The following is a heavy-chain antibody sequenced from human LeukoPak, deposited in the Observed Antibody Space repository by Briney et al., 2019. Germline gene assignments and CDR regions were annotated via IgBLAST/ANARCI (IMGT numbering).Heavy chain of an antibody. CDR2: ISLSSNSI. D-gene: IGHD3-10*01. CDR3: ARGLSYDY. J-gene: IGHJ4*02. CDR1: GFTFSSYS. Sequence: PGGSLRLSCAASGFTFSSYSMNWVRQAPGKGLEWVSSISLSSNSIYYTDSVKGRFTISRGNAKNSLYLQMNSLRAEDTAVYYCARGLSYDYWGQGTLVTVSS. V-gene: IGHV3-21*01.